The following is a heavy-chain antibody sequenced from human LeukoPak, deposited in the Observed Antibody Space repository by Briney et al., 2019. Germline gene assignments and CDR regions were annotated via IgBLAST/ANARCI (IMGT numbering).Heavy chain of an antibody. CDR2: ISGSGGST. J-gene: IGHJ4*02. CDR3: AKRDSSGYYTAFDY. D-gene: IGHD3-22*01. CDR1: GFTFSSYA. V-gene: IGHV3-23*01. Sequence: GGTLRLSCAASGFTFSSYAMSWVRQAPGKGLEWVSTISGSGGSTYYAVSAKGRFTISRDNSKNTLYLQMNSLRAEDTAVYYCAKRDSSGYYTAFDYWGQGTLVTVSS.